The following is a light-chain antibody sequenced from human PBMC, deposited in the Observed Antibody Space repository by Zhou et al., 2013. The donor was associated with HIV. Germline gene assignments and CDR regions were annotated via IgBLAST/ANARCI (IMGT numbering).Light chain of an antibody. J-gene: IGKJ2*01. V-gene: IGKV1-NL1*01. CDR2: AAS. CDR3: QQSHSTPRT. CDR1: QGIRNS. Sequence: DIQMTQSPSSLSASVGDRVTITCRASQGIRNSLAWYQQKQGKAPKLLLYAASRLESGVPSRFSGSGSGTDYTLTISSLQPEDFATYYCQQSHSTPRTFGQGPNWRSN.